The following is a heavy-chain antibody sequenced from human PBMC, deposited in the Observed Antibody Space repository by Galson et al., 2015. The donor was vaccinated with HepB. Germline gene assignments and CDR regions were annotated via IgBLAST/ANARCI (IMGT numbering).Heavy chain of an antibody. CDR2: ISAYNGNT. CDR3: ARGCGGYSYGCIGY. V-gene: IGHV1-18*04. CDR1: GYTFTSYG. J-gene: IGHJ4*02. Sequence: SVKVSCKASGYTFTSYGISWVRQAHGQGLEWMGWISAYNGNTNYAQKLQGRVTMTTDTSTSTAYMELRSLRSDDTAVYYCARGCGGYSYGCIGYWGQGTLVTVSS. D-gene: IGHD5-18*01.